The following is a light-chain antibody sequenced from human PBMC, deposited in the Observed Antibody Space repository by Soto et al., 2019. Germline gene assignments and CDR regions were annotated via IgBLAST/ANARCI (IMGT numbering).Light chain of an antibody. Sequence: QPVLTQSPSASASLGASVKLTCTLSSGHSSYAIAWHQQQPEKGPRYLMKLNSDGSHSKGDGIPDRFSGSSSGAERYLTISSIQSEDEADYYCQTWGTDIVVFGGGTKLTVL. CDR1: SGHSSYA. CDR2: LNSDGSH. V-gene: IGLV4-69*01. CDR3: QTWGTDIVV. J-gene: IGLJ2*01.